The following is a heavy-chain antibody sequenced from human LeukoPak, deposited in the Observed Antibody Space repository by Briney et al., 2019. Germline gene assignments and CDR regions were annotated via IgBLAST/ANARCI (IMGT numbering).Heavy chain of an antibody. CDR1: GGSISSYC. V-gene: IGHV4-59*01. CDR2: IYYTGST. CDR3: ARDKLGWYFDL. Sequence: SETLSLTCTVSGGSISSYCWTWIRQPPGKGLEWIGYIYYTGSTDYNPSLKSRVTISLDTSKNQFSLKLSSMTAADTAVYYCARDKLGWYFDLWGRGTLVTVSS. J-gene: IGHJ2*01. D-gene: IGHD7-27*01.